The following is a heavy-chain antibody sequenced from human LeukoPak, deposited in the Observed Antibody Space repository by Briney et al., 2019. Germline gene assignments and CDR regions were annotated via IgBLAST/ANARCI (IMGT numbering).Heavy chain of an antibody. V-gene: IGHV3-15*01. Sequence: GGSLRLSCAASGSNFTNAWMTWVRQAPGKGLEWVGRIKSETDGGTIHYGAPVKGRFIISRDDSKNTVGLQMNSLKTEDTGVYYCTTSIVGTTAYWGQGTLVIVSS. CDR2: IKSETDGGTI. D-gene: IGHD1-26*01. J-gene: IGHJ4*02. CDR3: TTSIVGTTAY. CDR1: GSNFTNAW.